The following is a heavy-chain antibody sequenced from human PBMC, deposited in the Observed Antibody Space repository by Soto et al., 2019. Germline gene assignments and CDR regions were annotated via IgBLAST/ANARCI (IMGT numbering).Heavy chain of an antibody. J-gene: IGHJ6*02. Sequence: GGSLRLSCAASGFTFSSYSMNWVRQAPGKGLEWVSSISSSSSYIYYADSVKGRFTISRDNAKNSLYLQMNSLRAEDTAVYYCARGHLWFGELSSGMDVWGQGTTVTAP. D-gene: IGHD3-10*01. CDR3: ARGHLWFGELSSGMDV. CDR2: ISSSSSYI. CDR1: GFTFSSYS. V-gene: IGHV3-21*01.